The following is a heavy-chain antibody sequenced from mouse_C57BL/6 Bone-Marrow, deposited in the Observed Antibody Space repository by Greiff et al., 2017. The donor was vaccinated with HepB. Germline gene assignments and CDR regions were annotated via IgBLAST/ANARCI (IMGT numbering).Heavy chain of an antibody. D-gene: IGHD2-1*01. CDR1: GYTFTDYE. CDR2: IDPETGGT. Sequence: VQLQQSGAELVRPGASVTLSCKASGYTFTDYEMHWVKQTPVHGLEWIGAIDPETGGTAYNQKFKGKAILTADKSSSTAYMELRSLTSEDSAVYYCTRGRGNYWFAYWGQGTLVTVSA. CDR3: TRGRGNYWFAY. V-gene: IGHV1-15*01. J-gene: IGHJ3*01.